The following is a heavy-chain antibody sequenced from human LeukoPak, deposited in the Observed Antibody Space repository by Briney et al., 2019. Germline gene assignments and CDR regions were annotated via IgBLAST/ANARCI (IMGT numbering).Heavy chain of an antibody. CDR1: GGSISSYY. CDR3: AREWRHCSSTSCEAFDY. V-gene: IGHV4-4*07. CDR2: IYTSGST. D-gene: IGHD2-2*01. Sequence: KSSETLSLTCTVSGGSISSYYWSWLRQPAGKGLEWIGRIYTSGSTNYNPSLKSRVTMSVDTSKNQFSLKLSSVTAADTAVYYCAREWRHCSSTSCEAFDYWGQGTLVTVSS. J-gene: IGHJ4*02.